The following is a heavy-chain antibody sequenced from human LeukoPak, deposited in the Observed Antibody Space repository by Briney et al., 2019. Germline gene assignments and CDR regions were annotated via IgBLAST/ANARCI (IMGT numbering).Heavy chain of an antibody. CDR1: GYSISSDYY. D-gene: IGHD1-1*01. CDR2: IYHSGST. Sequence: SETLSLTCTVSGYSISSDYYWGWIRQPPGKGLEWIGSIYHSGSTYYNPSLKSRVTISVDTSKNQFSLKLSSVTAADTAVYYCARDMLESAAYYFDYWGQGTLVTVSS. CDR3: ARDMLESAAYYFDY. J-gene: IGHJ4*02. V-gene: IGHV4-38-2*02.